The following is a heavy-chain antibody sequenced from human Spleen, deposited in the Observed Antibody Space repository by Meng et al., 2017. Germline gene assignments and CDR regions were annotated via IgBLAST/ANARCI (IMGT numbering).Heavy chain of an antibody. Sequence: QVQLQQSGPGLVQPSQTLSVTFSISGDSVSSNIGAWNWIRQSPSRGLEWLGRTYYRSKWYNEYAVSVKSRITINPDTSKNQLSLQLSSVTPEDTAVYYCARGVTTFDYWGQGTLVTVSS. D-gene: IGHD4-17*01. CDR3: ARGVTTFDY. J-gene: IGHJ4*02. CDR2: TYYRSKWYN. CDR1: GDSVSSNIGA. V-gene: IGHV6-1*01.